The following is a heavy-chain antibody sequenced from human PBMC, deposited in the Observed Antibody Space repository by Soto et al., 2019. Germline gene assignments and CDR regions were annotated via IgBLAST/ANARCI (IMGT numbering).Heavy chain of an antibody. CDR1: GFTFSSYA. CDR3: ARDRSYYDSSGSYSPPY. CDR2: ISGSAATT. J-gene: IGHJ4*02. V-gene: IGHV3-23*01. D-gene: IGHD3-22*01. Sequence: PGGSLRLSCAASGFTFSSYAMNWARQAPGKGLEWVSAISGSAATTHFADSVKGRFTISRDNSKNTLYLQMNSLRAEDTAVYYCARDRSYYDSSGSYSPPYWGQGTLVTVSS.